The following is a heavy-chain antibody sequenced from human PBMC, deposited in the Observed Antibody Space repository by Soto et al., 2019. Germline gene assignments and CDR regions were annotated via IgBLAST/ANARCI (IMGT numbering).Heavy chain of an antibody. CDR2: ISWNSGSL. Sequence: EVQLEESGGGLVQPGGSLRLSCAASGFTFEDYAMHWVRQAPGKGLGWVSGISWNSGSLGYADSVKGRFTISRDNAKNSLYLQMNSLRAEDTAFYYCARGVPSGWFFDLWGRGTLVTVSP. CDR3: ARGVPSGWFFDL. J-gene: IGHJ2*01. CDR1: GFTFEDYA. V-gene: IGHV3-9*01. D-gene: IGHD3-10*01.